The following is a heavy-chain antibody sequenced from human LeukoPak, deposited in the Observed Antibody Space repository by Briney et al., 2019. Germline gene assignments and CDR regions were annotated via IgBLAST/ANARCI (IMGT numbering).Heavy chain of an antibody. CDR1: GGSVSSSSYY. V-gene: IGHV4-39*01. CDR2: FHYSGST. CDR3: ASLVVVVVTASEIDY. Sequence: SETLSLTCSVSGGSVSSSSYYWGWVRQPPGKGLEWMGSFHYSGSTYYNPSLKSRVTISGDTSKNQFSLKLRSVTAADTAVYYCASLVVVVVTASEIDYWGQGTLVTASS. J-gene: IGHJ4*02. D-gene: IGHD2-21*02.